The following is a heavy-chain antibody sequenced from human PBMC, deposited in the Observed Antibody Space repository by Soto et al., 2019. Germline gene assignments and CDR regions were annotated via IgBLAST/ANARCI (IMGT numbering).Heavy chain of an antibody. J-gene: IGHJ6*02. CDR1: GFSFSDYG. D-gene: IGHD6-13*01. CDR2: IWFDASHE. Sequence: QVHLVESGGGVVQPGTSLRLSCAASGFSFSDYGMHWVRQAPGKGLEWLTIIWFDASHEYYADSVKGRFTISRDNSNNTLCLKLNSLAADDTAVYFCARDQGRATADGPLGNGLDVWGQGTAVTVSS. CDR3: ARDQGRATADGPLGNGLDV. V-gene: IGHV3-33*01.